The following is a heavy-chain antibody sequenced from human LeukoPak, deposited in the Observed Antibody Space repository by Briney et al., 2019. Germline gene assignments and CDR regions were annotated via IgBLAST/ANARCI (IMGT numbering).Heavy chain of an antibody. CDR1: GGSISRSGYY. CDR2: IYYGGST. D-gene: IGHD2-2*01. J-gene: IGHJ4*02. CDR3: ARVYCSSTSCYPEYYFDY. Sequence: SETLSLTCTVSGGSISRSGYYWSWIRQHPGKGLEWIGYIYYGGSTNYNPSLKSRVTISVDTSKNQFSLKLSSVTAADTAVYYCARVYCSSTSCYPEYYFDYWGQGTLVTVSS. V-gene: IGHV4-61*08.